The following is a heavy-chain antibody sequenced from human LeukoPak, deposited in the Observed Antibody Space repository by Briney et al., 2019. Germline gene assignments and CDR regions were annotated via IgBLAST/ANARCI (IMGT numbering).Heavy chain of an antibody. D-gene: IGHD5-24*01. CDR1: GYTLTGYY. Sequence: EASVKVSCKASGYTLTGYYMHWVRQAPGQGLEWMGWINPNSGGTNYAQKLQGRVTMTTDTSTSTAYMELRSLRSDDTAVYYCARVEMATIADYWGQGTLVTVSS. J-gene: IGHJ4*02. CDR2: INPNSGGT. V-gene: IGHV1-2*02. CDR3: ARVEMATIADY.